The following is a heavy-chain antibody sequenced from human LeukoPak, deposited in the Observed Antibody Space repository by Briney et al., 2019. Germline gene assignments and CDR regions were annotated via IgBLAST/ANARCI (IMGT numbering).Heavy chain of an antibody. J-gene: IGHJ4*02. CDR1: GGSISSYY. D-gene: IGHD1-26*01. Sequence: PSETLSLTCTVSGGSISSYYWSWIRQPPGKGLEWIGYIYYSGSTNYNPSLKSRVTISVDTSKNQFSLKLSSVTAADTAVYYCARVSGSGSYNGKYYFDYWGQGTLVTVSS. CDR3: ARVSGSGSYNGKYYFDY. CDR2: IYYSGST. V-gene: IGHV4-59*01.